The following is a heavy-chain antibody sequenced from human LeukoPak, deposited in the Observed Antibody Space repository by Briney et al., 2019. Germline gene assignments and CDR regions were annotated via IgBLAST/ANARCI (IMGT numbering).Heavy chain of an antibody. CDR1: GFTFSSYA. CDR2: ISDDGSNK. D-gene: IGHD3-3*01. J-gene: IGHJ3*02. V-gene: IGHV3-30-3*01. Sequence: PGRSLRLSCAASGFTFSSYAIHWVRQAPGKGLEWVAVISDDGSNKYYADSVKGRFTISRDNAKNSLYLQMNSLRAEDTAVYYCARDQGDFWSGYDDDAFDIWGQGTMVTVSS. CDR3: ARDQGDFWSGYDDDAFDI.